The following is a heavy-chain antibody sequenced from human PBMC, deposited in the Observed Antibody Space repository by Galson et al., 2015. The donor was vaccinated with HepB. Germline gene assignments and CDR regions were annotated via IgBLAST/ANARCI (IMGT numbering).Heavy chain of an antibody. Sequence: SLRLSCAASGFTFSSYAMHWVRQAPGKGLEWVAVISYDGSNKYYADSVKGRFTISRDNSKNTLYLQMNSLRAEDTAVYYCARARPYYYGSGRHFYYYYYGMDVWGQGTTVTVSS. J-gene: IGHJ6*02. D-gene: IGHD3-10*01. CDR3: ARARPYYYGSGRHFYYYYYGMDV. V-gene: IGHV3-30*04. CDR1: GFTFSSYA. CDR2: ISYDGSNK.